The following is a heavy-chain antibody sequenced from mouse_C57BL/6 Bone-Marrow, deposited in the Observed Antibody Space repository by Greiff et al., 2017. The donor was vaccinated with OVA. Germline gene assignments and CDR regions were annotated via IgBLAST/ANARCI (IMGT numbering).Heavy chain of an antibody. CDR1: GFNIKNTY. Sequence: EVQLQQSVAELVRPGASVKLSCTASGFNIKNTYMHWVKQRPEQGLEWIGRIDPANGNTKYAPKFQGKATITADTSSNPAYLQLSSLTSEDTAIYYCALWLLLNYYAMDYWGQGTSVTVSS. V-gene: IGHV14-3*01. D-gene: IGHD2-3*01. J-gene: IGHJ4*01. CDR2: IDPANGNT. CDR3: ALWLLLNYYAMDY.